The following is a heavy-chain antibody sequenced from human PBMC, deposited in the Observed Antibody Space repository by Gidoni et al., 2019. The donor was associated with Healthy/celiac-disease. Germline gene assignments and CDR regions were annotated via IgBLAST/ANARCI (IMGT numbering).Heavy chain of an antibody. CDR2: ISGSGGST. Sequence: EVQLLESGGGLVQPGVSLRLSCAASGLTFCSYAMSWVRQAPGKGLECVSAISGSGGSTYYADSVKGRFTISRDNSKNTLYLQMNSLRAEDTAVYYCAKDGETTVTPGLFDYWGQGTLVTVSS. CDR3: AKDGETTVTPGLFDY. D-gene: IGHD4-17*01. J-gene: IGHJ4*02. V-gene: IGHV3-23*01. CDR1: GLTFCSYA.